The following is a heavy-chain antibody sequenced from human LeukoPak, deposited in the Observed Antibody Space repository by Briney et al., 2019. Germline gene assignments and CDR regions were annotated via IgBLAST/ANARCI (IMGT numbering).Heavy chain of an antibody. CDR1: GFAVSSNY. CDR3: ARGTYSGSLFFDY. V-gene: IGHV3-53*01. Sequence: GGSLRLFCAASGFAVSSNYMSWVRQAPGKGLEWVSVIYSDGNTYYADSVRGRFTISRDNSKNTLYLQINSLRAEDTAVYFCARGTYSGSLFFDYWGQGALVTVSS. CDR2: IYSDGNT. D-gene: IGHD1-26*01. J-gene: IGHJ4*02.